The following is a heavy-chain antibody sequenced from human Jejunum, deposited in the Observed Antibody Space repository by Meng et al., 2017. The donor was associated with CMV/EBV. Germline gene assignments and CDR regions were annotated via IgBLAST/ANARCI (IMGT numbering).Heavy chain of an antibody. V-gene: IGHV3-74*01. Sequence: LSCAASGVSFSNYWMHWVRQAPGKGVVWVAHISTEGSTTRYADSVKGRFTISRDNAKDTLYLQMNSLRAEDTAVYYCARVTWPFFFDYWGQGTLVTVSS. CDR2: ISTEGSTT. CDR1: GVSFSNYW. J-gene: IGHJ4*02. CDR3: ARVTWPFFFDY. D-gene: IGHD3-16*01.